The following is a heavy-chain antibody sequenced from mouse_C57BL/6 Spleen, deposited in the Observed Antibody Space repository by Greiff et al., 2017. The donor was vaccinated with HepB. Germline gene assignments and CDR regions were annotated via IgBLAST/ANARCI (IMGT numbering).Heavy chain of an antibody. CDR1: GYAFSSYW. CDR2: IYPGDGDT. V-gene: IGHV1-80*01. D-gene: IGHD1-2*01. CDR3: ARSRLGYAMDY. J-gene: IGHJ4*01. Sequence: QVQLKESGAELVKPGASVKISCKASGYAFSSYWMNWVKQWPGKGLEWIGQIYPGDGDTNYNGKFKGKATLTADKSSSTAYMQLSSLTSEDSAVYFCARSRLGYAMDYWGQGTSVTVSS.